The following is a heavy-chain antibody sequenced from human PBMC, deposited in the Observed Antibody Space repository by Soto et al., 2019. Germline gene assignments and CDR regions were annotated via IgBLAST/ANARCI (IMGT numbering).Heavy chain of an antibody. Sequence: QVQLQESGPGLVKPSQTLSLTCTVSGGSISSGGYYWSWIRQHPGKGLEWIGYIYYSGSTYYNPSLKSRVTISVDTSKNQISLKLSSVTAADTAVYYCAIPECLYSSSCHFGYWGQGTLVTVSS. D-gene: IGHD6-13*01. V-gene: IGHV4-31*03. CDR1: GGSISSGGYY. CDR3: AIPECLYSSSCHFGY. CDR2: IYYSGST. J-gene: IGHJ4*02.